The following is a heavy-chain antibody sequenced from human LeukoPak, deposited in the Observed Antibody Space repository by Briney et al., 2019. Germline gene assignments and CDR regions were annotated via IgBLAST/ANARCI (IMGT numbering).Heavy chain of an antibody. D-gene: IGHD5-18*01. CDR2: ISAYNDNT. CDR1: GYTFTSYG. V-gene: IGHV1-18*01. Sequence: GASVKVSCKASGYTFTSYGISWVRQAPGQGLEWMGCISAYNDNTNYAQKLQGRVTMTTDTSTSTAYMELRSLRSDDTAVYYCARGSGVDTPAWDTFDLWGRGTLVTVPS. J-gene: IGHJ2*01. CDR3: ARGSGVDTPAWDTFDL.